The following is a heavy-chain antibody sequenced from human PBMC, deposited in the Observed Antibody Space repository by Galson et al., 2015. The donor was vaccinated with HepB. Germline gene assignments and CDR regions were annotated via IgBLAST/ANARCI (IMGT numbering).Heavy chain of an antibody. CDR3: ATSYISNIAVAGTSPFDY. V-gene: IGHV7-4-1*02. D-gene: IGHD6-19*01. CDR2: ININTGNP. CDR1: GYTFTGYA. J-gene: IGHJ4*02. Sequence: SVKVSCKASGYTFTGYAMNWVRQAPGQGLEWMGWININTGNPTYVQGFTGRFVFSLDTSVSTAFLQISSLKAEDTSVYYCATSYISNIAVAGTSPFDYWGQGTLVTVSS.